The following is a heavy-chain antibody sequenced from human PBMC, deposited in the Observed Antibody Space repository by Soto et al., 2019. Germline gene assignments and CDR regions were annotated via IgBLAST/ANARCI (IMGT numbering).Heavy chain of an antibody. CDR2: IIPIFGTA. CDR3: ARVNTRYYYDSSGYYPDRFHYFDY. D-gene: IGHD3-22*01. V-gene: IGHV1-69*13. Sequence: SVKVSCKASGGTFSSYANSWVRQAPGQGLEWMGGIIPIFGTANYAQKFQGRVTITADESTSTAYMELSSLRSEDTAVYYCARVNTRYYYDSSGYYPDRFHYFDYWGQGTLVTVS. J-gene: IGHJ4*02. CDR1: GGTFSSYA.